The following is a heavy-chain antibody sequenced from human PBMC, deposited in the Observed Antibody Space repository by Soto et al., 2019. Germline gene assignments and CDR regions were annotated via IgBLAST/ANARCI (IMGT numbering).Heavy chain of an antibody. J-gene: IGHJ4*02. D-gene: IGHD3-9*01. CDR3: ASVGYDILTGYLD. Sequence: GGSLRLSCAASGFTFSSYSMNWVRQAPGKGLEWVSSISSSSSCIYYADSVKGRFTISRDNAKNSLYLQMSSLRAEDTAVYYCASVGYDILTGYLDWGQGTLVTVSS. CDR1: GFTFSSYS. CDR2: ISSSSSCI. V-gene: IGHV3-21*01.